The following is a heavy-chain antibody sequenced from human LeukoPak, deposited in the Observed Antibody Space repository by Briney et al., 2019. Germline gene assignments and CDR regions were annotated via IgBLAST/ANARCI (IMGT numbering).Heavy chain of an antibody. Sequence: GGSLRLSCAASGFTFSSYNMNWVRQAPGKGLEWVSSITSGSSYIYYADSVKGRFTISRDNAKNSLYLQMNSLRAEDTAVYYCARAQDGDYDIGAFDIWGQGTMVTVSS. CDR3: ARAQDGDYDIGAFDI. CDR1: GFTFSSYN. J-gene: IGHJ3*02. CDR2: ITSGSSYI. D-gene: IGHD4-17*01. V-gene: IGHV3-21*01.